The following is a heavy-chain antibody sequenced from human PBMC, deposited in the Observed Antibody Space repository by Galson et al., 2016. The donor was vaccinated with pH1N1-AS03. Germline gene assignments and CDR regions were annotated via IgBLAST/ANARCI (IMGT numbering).Heavy chain of an antibody. Sequence: QSGAEVTKPGESLKISCKGSGDSFNTYWIGWVRQMPGKGLEWMGIIYPGDSDTRYSPSFQGHVTISADASISTAYLQWSSLKASDTAIYYCARRGHCTGIRCYGRDSWGQGTMVTVSS. V-gene: IGHV5-51*03. J-gene: IGHJ4*02. D-gene: IGHD2-2*01. CDR1: GDSFNTYW. CDR2: IYPGDSDT. CDR3: ARRGHCTGIRCYGRDS.